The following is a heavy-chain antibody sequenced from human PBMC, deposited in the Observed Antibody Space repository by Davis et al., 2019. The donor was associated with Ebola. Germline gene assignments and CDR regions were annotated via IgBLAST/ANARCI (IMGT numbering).Heavy chain of an antibody. V-gene: IGHV3-11*06. D-gene: IGHD3/OR15-3a*01. Sequence: PGGSLRLSCAASGFTFSDYYMSWIRQAPGKGLEWVSYISSSSSYTNYADSVKGRFTISRDNAKNSLYLQMNSLRAEDTAVYYCASGPSPDYYYGMDVWGQGTTVTVSS. CDR2: ISSSSSYT. CDR1: GFTFSDYY. CDR3: ASGPSPDYYYGMDV. J-gene: IGHJ6*02.